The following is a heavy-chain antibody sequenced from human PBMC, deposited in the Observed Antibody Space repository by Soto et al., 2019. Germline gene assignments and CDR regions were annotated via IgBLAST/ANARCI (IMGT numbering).Heavy chain of an antibody. D-gene: IGHD3-3*01. CDR1: GFTFSSYA. CDR2: ISGSGGST. Sequence: PGGSLRLSCAASGFTFSSYAMSWVRQAPGKGLEWVSAISGSGGSTYYADSVKGRFTISRDNSKNTLYLQMNSLRAEDTAVYYCAKPPQPITIFGVVIPYFDYWGQGTLVTVSS. J-gene: IGHJ4*02. V-gene: IGHV3-23*01. CDR3: AKPPQPITIFGVVIPYFDY.